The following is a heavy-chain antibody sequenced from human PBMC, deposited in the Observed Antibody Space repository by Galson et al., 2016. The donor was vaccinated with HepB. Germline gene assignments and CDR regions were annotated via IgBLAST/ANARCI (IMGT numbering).Heavy chain of an antibody. CDR2: ISGSGGSA. CDR1: GFTFSSYA. CDR3: AKTSSYSASRD. J-gene: IGHJ4*02. Sequence: SLRLSCAASGFTFSSYAMSWVRQAPGKGLEGVSTISGSGGSAHYADSVQGRFIISRDNSKNTPFLQMNSLRAEDTAVYYCAKTSSYSASRDWGQGTLVTVSS. D-gene: IGHD1-26*01. V-gene: IGHV3-23*01.